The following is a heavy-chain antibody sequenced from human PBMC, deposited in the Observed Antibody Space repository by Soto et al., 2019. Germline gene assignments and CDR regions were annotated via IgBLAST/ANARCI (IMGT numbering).Heavy chain of an antibody. Sequence: RGESLKISCKTSGYIFPTYWIGWARQMPGKGLEWMGIIYPVDSDARYSPSFQGHVTFSVDKSITTAYLQWSSLKASDTAIYYCARGSGVDWKVDYWGQGTLVTVSS. CDR2: IYPVDSDA. D-gene: IGHD2-21*02. V-gene: IGHV5-51*01. CDR1: GYIFPTYW. J-gene: IGHJ4*02. CDR3: ARGSGVDWKVDY.